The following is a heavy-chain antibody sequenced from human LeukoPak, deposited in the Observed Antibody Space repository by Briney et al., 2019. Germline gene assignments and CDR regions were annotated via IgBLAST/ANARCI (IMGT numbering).Heavy chain of an antibody. V-gene: IGHV3-23*01. CDR3: AKDWGRTDLYYFDS. D-gene: IGHD1-1*01. CDR1: GFTFSSYA. CDR2: ISGRGLST. Sequence: GGSLRLSCATSGFTFSSYAMSWVRQAPGKGLEWVSAISGRGLSTYYADSVKGRFPISRDNSKNTLYLQMNGLRAEDTAVYYCAKDWGRTDLYYFDSWGQGTLVTVSS. J-gene: IGHJ4*02.